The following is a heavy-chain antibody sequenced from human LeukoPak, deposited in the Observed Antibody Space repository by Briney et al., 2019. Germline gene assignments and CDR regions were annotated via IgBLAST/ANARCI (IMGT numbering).Heavy chain of an antibody. Sequence: GGSLRLSCAASGFTFSSYEMNWVRQAPRKGLEWVSYISSSGSSISYADSVKGRFTISRDNAKNSLYLQMNSLRAEDTAVYYCARLQEDYDFWSGSRAWFDPWGQGTLVTVSS. D-gene: IGHD3-3*01. CDR3: ARLQEDYDFWSGSRAWFDP. CDR2: ISSSGSSI. J-gene: IGHJ5*02. V-gene: IGHV3-48*03. CDR1: GFTFSSYE.